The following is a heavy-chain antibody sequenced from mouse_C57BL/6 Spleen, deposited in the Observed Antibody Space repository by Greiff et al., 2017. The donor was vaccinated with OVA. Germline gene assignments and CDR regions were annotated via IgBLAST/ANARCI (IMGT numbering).Heavy chain of an antibody. Sequence: EVKLVESGPELVKPGASVKISCKASGYSFTGYYMNWVKQSPEKSLEWIGEINPSTGGTTYNQKFKAKATLTVDKSSSTAYMQLKSLTSEDSAVYYCARITTVYYFDYWGQGTTLTVSS. V-gene: IGHV1-42*01. J-gene: IGHJ2*01. CDR1: GYSFTGYY. CDR2: INPSTGGT. D-gene: IGHD1-1*01. CDR3: ARITTVYYFDY.